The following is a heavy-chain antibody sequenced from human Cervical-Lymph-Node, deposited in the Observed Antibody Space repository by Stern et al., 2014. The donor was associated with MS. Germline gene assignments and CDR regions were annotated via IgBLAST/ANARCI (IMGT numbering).Heavy chain of an antibody. D-gene: IGHD3-10*01. CDR1: GGTFSTFA. CDR2: IIPVFGST. Sequence: VQLVQSGAEVKKPGSSVKVSCKASGGTFSTFAITWVRQAPGQGLEWMGRIIPVFGSTNYAQNNQGRVTISADESTSTAYMELSSLRAEDTAVYYCARGLASTITMDVWGRGTTVTVSS. CDR3: ARGLASTITMDV. J-gene: IGHJ6*02. V-gene: IGHV1-69*01.